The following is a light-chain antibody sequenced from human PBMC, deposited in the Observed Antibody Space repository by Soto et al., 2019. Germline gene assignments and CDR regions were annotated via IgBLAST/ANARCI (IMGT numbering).Light chain of an antibody. CDR2: AAS. V-gene: IGKV1-39*01. CDR1: QSISSY. Sequence: DVQMKQSPSSLSASVGDRVTITYRASQSISSYLNWYQQKPGKAPKLPIYAASSLQSGVPSRFSGSGSGTDFTLTIRTLQPEDFATYYCQQSYSSPPIPFGQGTRLEIK. CDR3: QQSYSSPPIP. J-gene: IGKJ5*01.